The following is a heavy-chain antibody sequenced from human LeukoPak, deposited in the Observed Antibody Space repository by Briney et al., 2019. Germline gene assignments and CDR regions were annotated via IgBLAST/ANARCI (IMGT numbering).Heavy chain of an antibody. CDR3: GREGGPYRPLDY. D-gene: IGHD6-6*01. Sequence: SETLSLTCGVSGRSNKSPNYWTWVRQPPGKGLDWIGVVNLQGNTHYNPPLMGRDAISVDMYENHISLQLTSVSASNTAVYYCGREGGPYRPLDYSGQGTLVTVSS. CDR2: VNLQGNT. J-gene: IGHJ4*02. V-gene: IGHV4-4*02. CDR1: GRSNKSPNY.